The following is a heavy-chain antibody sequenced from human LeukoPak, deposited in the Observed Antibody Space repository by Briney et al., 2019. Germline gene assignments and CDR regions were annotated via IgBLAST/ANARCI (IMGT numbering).Heavy chain of an antibody. CDR1: GGSISSGGYY. J-gene: IGHJ4*02. D-gene: IGHD3-9*01. CDR3: ASSDILTGYYAPPFDY. V-gene: IGHV4-31*03. Sequence: PSQTLSLTCTVSGGSISSGGYYWSWIRQHPGKGLEWIGYIYYSGSTYYNPSLKSRVTISVDTSKNQFSLKLSSVTAADTAVYYCASSDILTGYYAPPFDYWGQGTLVTVSS. CDR2: IYYSGST.